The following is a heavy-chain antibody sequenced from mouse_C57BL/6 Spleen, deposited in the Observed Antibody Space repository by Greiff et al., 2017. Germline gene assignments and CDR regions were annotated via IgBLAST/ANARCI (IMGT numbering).Heavy chain of an antibody. D-gene: IGHD2-3*01. CDR3: VTYDDYYAWFAY. CDR1: GYTFTSYW. CDR2: LYPGSGST. V-gene: IGHV1-55*01. Sequence: VQLQQPGAELVKPGASVKMSCKASGYTFTSYWITWVKQRPGQGLEWLGDLYPGSGSTNYNEKFKSKATLTVDTPSSTAYMQLSSLTSEDSAVYYCVTYDDYYAWFAYRGQGSLVAVSA. J-gene: IGHJ3*01.